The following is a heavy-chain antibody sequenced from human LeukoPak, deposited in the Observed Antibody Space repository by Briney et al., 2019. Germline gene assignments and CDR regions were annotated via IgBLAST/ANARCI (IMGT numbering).Heavy chain of an antibody. CDR1: DDTFISYG. V-gene: IGHV1-18*01. Sequence: ASVKVSCEASDDTFISYGISWVRQAPGQGLEWMGWISVYIGNTNYAQKVQGRVTMTTDTSTSTAYMELRSLRSDDAAVYYCARSYYSSGSGYYMDVWGKGTTVTVSS. J-gene: IGHJ6*03. CDR3: ARSYYSSGSGYYMDV. CDR2: ISVYIGNT. D-gene: IGHD6-19*01.